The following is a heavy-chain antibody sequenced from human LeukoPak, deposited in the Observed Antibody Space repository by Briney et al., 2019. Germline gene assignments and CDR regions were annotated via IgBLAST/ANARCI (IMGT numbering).Heavy chain of an antibody. CDR3: ARVSGYDILTGYYFSGGAFDI. J-gene: IGHJ3*02. Sequence: ASVKVSCKASGYTFTGYYMHWVRQAPGQGLEWMGWINPNSGGTNYAQKFQGRVTMTRDTSISTAYMELSRLRSDDTAVYYCARVSGYDILTGYYFSGGAFDIWGQGTMVTVSS. CDR2: INPNSGGT. D-gene: IGHD3-9*01. V-gene: IGHV1-2*02. CDR1: GYTFTGYY.